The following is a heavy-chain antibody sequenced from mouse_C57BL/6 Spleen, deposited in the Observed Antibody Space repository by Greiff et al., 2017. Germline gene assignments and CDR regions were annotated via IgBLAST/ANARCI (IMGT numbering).Heavy chain of an antibody. CDR2: INPSNGGT. Sequence: QVQLQQPGTELVKPGASVKLSCKASGYTFTSYWMHWVKQRPGQGLEWIGNINPSNGGTNYNEKFKSKATLTVAKSSSTSYMQLSSLTAEDSAVYYCAREEEVDLLWSAWFAYWGQGTLVTVSA. D-gene: IGHD2-1*01. CDR1: GYTFTSYW. J-gene: IGHJ3*01. CDR3: AREEEVDLLWSAWFAY. V-gene: IGHV1-53*01.